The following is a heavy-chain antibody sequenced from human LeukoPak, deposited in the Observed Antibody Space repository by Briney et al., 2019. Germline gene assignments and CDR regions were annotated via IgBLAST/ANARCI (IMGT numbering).Heavy chain of an antibody. Sequence: GGSLRLSCAASGFTFIRYGMQWARQTPGKGLEGVAVISYDASNKYYADSVKGRFTNSRDNYKNKLYLQMNSLRAEDTAVYYCAKQSYGPDYWGQGTLVTVSS. J-gene: IGHJ4*02. V-gene: IGHV3-30*18. CDR2: ISYDASNK. CDR3: AKQSYGPDY. CDR1: GFTFIRYG. D-gene: IGHD3-16*01.